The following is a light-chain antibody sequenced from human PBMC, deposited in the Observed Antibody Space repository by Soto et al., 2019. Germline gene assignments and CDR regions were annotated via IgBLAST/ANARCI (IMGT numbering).Light chain of an antibody. Sequence: QSVLTQPASVSGSPGQSITISCTGTSSDVGGYKYVSWYQQHPGKAPKLMIYEVSNRPSGVSNRFSGSKSGNTASLTISGLQAEDEANYYCGSYRSSTLYVFGTGTKVTVL. J-gene: IGLJ1*01. CDR3: GSYRSSTLYV. CDR2: EVS. V-gene: IGLV2-14*01. CDR1: SSDVGGYKY.